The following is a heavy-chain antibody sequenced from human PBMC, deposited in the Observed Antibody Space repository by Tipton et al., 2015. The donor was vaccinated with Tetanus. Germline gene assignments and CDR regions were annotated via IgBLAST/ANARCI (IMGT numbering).Heavy chain of an antibody. CDR1: GGLITTGGYS. CDR3: VRGRGLGAYSFGFEY. V-gene: IGHV4-30-2*01. J-gene: IGHJ4*02. Sequence: TLSLTCALSGGLITTGGYSWGWIRQTPGQGLEWIGYIYQTDSTHYNPSLRSRLTISISRSKNQFSLKLTSVTAADTAVYYCVRGRGLGAYSFGFEYWGQGAQVIVSS. CDR2: IYQTDST. D-gene: IGHD5-18*01.